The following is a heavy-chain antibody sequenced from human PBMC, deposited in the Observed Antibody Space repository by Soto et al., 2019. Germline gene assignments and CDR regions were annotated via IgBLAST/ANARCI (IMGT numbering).Heavy chain of an antibody. V-gene: IGHV4-38-2*01. CDR3: ARTWLAGGTPADAFDI. CDR1: ASSISSAYF. D-gene: IGHD2-15*01. CDR2: IFHTGGT. Sequence: SSETLSLTXAVSASSISSAYFWGWIRQPPGKGLEWIATIFHTGGTYYNPSLKSRVTISVDTSNNQFSLRLNSVTAADTALYFCARTWLAGGTPADAFDIWGQGTMVTVSS. J-gene: IGHJ3*02.